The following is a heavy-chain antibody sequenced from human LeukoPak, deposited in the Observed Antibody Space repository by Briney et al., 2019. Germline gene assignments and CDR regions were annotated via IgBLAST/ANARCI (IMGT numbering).Heavy chain of an antibody. CDR1: GYTFIDYG. CDR2: ISTYNGNT. Sequence: GASVKVSCKASGYTFIDYGISWVRQAPGQELEWMGWISTYNGNTNYAQNLQGRVAMTTDTSTSTAYMELRSLRSDDMAVYYCARDCDRSGYYCYWGQGTLVTVSS. CDR3: ARDCDRSGYYCY. J-gene: IGHJ4*02. D-gene: IGHD3-22*01. V-gene: IGHV1-18*03.